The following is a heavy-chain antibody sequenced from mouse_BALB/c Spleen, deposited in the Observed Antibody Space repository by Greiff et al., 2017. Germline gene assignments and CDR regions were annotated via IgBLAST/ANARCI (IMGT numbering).Heavy chain of an antibody. V-gene: IGHV1-14*01. CDR2: INPYNDGT. CDR1: GYTFTSYV. J-gene: IGHJ4*01. Sequence: VQLQQSGPELVKPGASVKMSCKASGYTFTSYVMHWVKQKPGQGLECIGYINPYNDGTKYNEKFKGKATLTSDKSSSTAYMELSSLTSEDSAVYYCARRRAARATLAMDYWGQGTSVTVSS. CDR3: ARRRAARATLAMDY. D-gene: IGHD3-1*01.